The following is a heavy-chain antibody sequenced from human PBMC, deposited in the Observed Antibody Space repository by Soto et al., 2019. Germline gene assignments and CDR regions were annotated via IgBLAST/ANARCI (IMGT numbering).Heavy chain of an antibody. CDR2: ISAYNGNT. CDR1: GYTFTSYG. J-gene: IGHJ5*02. CDR3: ARDSRYSDILTGYLPIGFDP. D-gene: IGHD3-9*01. V-gene: IGHV1-18*01. Sequence: GASVKVSCKASGYTFTSYGISWVRQAPGQGLEWMGWISAYNGNTNYAQKLQGRVTMTTDTSTSTAYMELRSLRSDDTAVYYCARDSRYSDILTGYLPIGFDPWRQGTLVPVSS.